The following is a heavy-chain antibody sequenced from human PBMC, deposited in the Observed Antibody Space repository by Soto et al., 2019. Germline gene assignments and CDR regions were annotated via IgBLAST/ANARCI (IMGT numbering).Heavy chain of an antibody. CDR3: ARIPRRYCSGGSCYSARTFDC. V-gene: IGHV4-30-4*01. D-gene: IGHD2-15*01. CDR2: IYYSGTT. J-gene: IGHJ4*02. Sequence: QVQLQESGPGLVKPSQTLSLTCTVSGGSISSGDYYWSWIRQPPGKGLEWIGYIYYSGTTYYNPSLKSLVTMSVDTSKTPFSLKLSSVTAADTAVYYCARIPRRYCSGGSCYSARTFDCWGQGTLVTVSS. CDR1: GGSISSGDYY.